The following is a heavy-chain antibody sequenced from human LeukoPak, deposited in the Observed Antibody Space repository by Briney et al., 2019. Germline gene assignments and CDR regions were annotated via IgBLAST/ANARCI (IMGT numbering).Heavy chain of an antibody. CDR1: GFTFSSYG. D-gene: IGHD4-17*01. CDR2: ISYDGSNK. CDR3: AKDRARLHVYGDYDY. Sequence: PGRSLRLSCAASGFTFSSYGMHWVRQAPGKGLEWVAVISYDGSNKYYADSVKGRFTISRDNSKNTLYLQMNSLRAEDTAVYYCAKDRARLHVYGDYDYWGRGTLVTVSS. V-gene: IGHV3-30*18. J-gene: IGHJ4*02.